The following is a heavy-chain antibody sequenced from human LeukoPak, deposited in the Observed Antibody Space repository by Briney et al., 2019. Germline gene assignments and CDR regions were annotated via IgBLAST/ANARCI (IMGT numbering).Heavy chain of an antibody. Sequence: GGSLRLSCAASGFTFSNYAMHWVRQAPGKGLEWVAVISYDGTNEYYADSVKGRFTISRDNSKNTLYLQMDSLRVEDTAVYYCARNRGATGYYWVDYWGQGTLVSVSS. CDR1: GFTFSNYA. V-gene: IGHV3-30-3*01. CDR3: ARNRGATGYYWVDY. J-gene: IGHJ4*02. CDR2: ISYDGTNE. D-gene: IGHD3-22*01.